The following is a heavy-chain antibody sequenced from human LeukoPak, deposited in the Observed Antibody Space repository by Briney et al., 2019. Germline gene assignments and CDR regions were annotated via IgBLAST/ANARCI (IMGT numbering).Heavy chain of an antibody. Sequence: GGSLRLSCAASGFSFSSYTMNWVRQAPGKGLEWVSSISISSSSIYYADSVKGRFTISRDNAKNSLYLQMNSLRAEDTAVYFCAKSAAAYYDLLSGYDAFDIWGQGTTVTVSS. CDR3: AKSAAAYYDLLSGYDAFDI. D-gene: IGHD3-3*01. CDR2: ISISSSSI. V-gene: IGHV3-21*01. CDR1: GFSFSSYT. J-gene: IGHJ3*02.